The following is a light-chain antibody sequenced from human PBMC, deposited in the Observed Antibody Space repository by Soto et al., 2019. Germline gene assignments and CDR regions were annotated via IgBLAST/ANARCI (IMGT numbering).Light chain of an antibody. CDR2: GVS. J-gene: IGKJ5*01. V-gene: IGKV3-20*01. CDR1: QSVTSTY. CDR3: QQHRTSHHPTT. Sequence: EIVLTQSPGTLSLSPGERATLSCRASQSVTSTYLGWYQQKPGPARRLLMYGVSVRATGIPERFSGSGSGTNFPLTISRLDHEDFAVYYCQQHRTSHHPTTFGQGTRLEIK.